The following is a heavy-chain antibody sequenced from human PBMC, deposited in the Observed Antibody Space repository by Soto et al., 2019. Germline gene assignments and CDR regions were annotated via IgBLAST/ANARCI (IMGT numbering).Heavy chain of an antibody. CDR1: GYTFPSYA. J-gene: IGHJ6*02. CDR2: INAGNGNT. Sequence: ASLAVSWKASGYTFPSYAMHWLRQSPGQRLEWMGWINAGNGNTKYSQKFQGRVTITRDTSASTAYMELSSLRSEDTAVYYCARDLDLLGYYYYYGMDDWGPGTTVTVS. CDR3: ARDLDLLGYYYYYGMDD. D-gene: IGHD7-27*01. V-gene: IGHV1-3*01.